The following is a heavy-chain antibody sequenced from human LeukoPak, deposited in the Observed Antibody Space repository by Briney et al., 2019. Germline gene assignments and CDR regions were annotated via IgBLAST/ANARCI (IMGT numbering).Heavy chain of an antibody. Sequence: GGSLRLSCAASGFTFSSYAMSWVRQAPGKGLEWVSAVSDSGDNTHYADSVKGRFAISRDNSKNTLYLRMNSLRAEDTAVYYCAKGVYGSGSYYTYYYYYGMDVWGQGTTVTVSS. CDR1: GFTFSSYA. J-gene: IGHJ6*02. CDR3: AKGVYGSGSYYTYYYYYGMDV. D-gene: IGHD3-10*01. V-gene: IGHV3-23*01. CDR2: VSDSGDNT.